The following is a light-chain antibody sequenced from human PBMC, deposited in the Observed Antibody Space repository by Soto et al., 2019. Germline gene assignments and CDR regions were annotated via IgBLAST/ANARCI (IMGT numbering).Light chain of an antibody. J-gene: IGKJ1*01. Sequence: EIVMTQSPATLSVSPGERATLSCRASESVSSIYVAWYQQKPGQAPRLLIYGASSRATGIPDRFSGSGSGTDFTLTISRLEPEDFAVYYCQQYGSSRRTFGQGTKVDI. V-gene: IGKV3-20*01. CDR1: ESVSSIY. CDR2: GAS. CDR3: QQYGSSRRT.